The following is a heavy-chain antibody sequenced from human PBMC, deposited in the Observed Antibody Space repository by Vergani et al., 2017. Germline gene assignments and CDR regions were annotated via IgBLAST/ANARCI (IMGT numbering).Heavy chain of an antibody. CDR2: INHSGST. CDR3: ARVRGSSHFDY. CDR1: GGSFSGYY. D-gene: IGHD6-13*01. V-gene: IGHV4-34*01. Sequence: QVQLQQWGAGLLKPSETLSLTCAVYGGSFSGYYWSWIRQPPGKGLEWIGEINHSGSTNYNPSLKSRVTISVDTSKNQFSLKLSSVTAADTAGYYCARVRGSSHFDYWGQGTLVTVSS. J-gene: IGHJ4*02.